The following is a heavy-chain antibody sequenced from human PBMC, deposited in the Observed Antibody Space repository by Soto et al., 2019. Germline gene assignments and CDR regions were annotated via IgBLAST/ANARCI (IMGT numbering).Heavy chain of an antibody. Sequence: PSETLSLTCTVSGGSISSNYWSWIRQPPGRGLEWIGYIYYSGSTNYNPSLKSRVTISIDTSKNQFSLKLTSVTAADTAVYYCARASTNYFDYCMDVWGKGTTVTVSS. CDR3: ARASTNYFDYCMDV. CDR2: IYYSGST. V-gene: IGHV4-59*01. CDR1: GGSISSNY. D-gene: IGHD2-2*01. J-gene: IGHJ6*03.